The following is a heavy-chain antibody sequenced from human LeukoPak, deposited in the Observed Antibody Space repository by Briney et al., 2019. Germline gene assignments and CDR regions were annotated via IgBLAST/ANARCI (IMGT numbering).Heavy chain of an antibody. D-gene: IGHD2-15*01. J-gene: IGHJ4*02. CDR2: IYYSGST. Sequence: SETLSLTCTVSGVSISSYYWSWIRQPPGKGLEWIGYIYYSGSTNYNPSLKSRVTISVDTSKNQFSLKLGSVTAADTAVYYCAREWYPDYWGQGTLVTVSS. CDR1: GVSISSYY. CDR3: AREWYPDY. V-gene: IGHV4-59*01.